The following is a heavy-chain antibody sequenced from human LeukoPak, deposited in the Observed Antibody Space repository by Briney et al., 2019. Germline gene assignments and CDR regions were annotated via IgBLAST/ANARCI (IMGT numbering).Heavy chain of an antibody. Sequence: GGSLRLSCAASGFTFSSYSMNWVRQAPGKGLEWASSISSSSSYIYYADSVKGRFTISRDNAKNSLYLQMNSLRAEDTAVYYCAKDAAITMVRGVYFDYWGQGTLVTVSS. D-gene: IGHD3-10*01. CDR3: AKDAAITMVRGVYFDY. CDR2: ISSSSSYI. V-gene: IGHV3-21*01. J-gene: IGHJ4*02. CDR1: GFTFSSYS.